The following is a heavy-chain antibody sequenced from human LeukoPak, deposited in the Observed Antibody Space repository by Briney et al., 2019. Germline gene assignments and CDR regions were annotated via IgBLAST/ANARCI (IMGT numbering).Heavy chain of an antibody. CDR3: AKAGTDYYDSSGYYYVGYFDY. CDR2: IRYDGSNK. J-gene: IGHJ4*02. CDR1: GFTFSSYG. V-gene: IGHV3-30*02. Sequence: GGSLRLSCAASGFTFSSYGMHGVRQAPGKGLEWVAFIRYDGSNKYYADSVKGRFTISRDNSKNTLYLQMNSLRAEDTAVYYCAKAGTDYYDSSGYYYVGYFDYWGQGTLVTVSS. D-gene: IGHD3-22*01.